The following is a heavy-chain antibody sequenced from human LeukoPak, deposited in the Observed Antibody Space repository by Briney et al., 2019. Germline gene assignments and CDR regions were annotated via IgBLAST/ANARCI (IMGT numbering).Heavy chain of an antibody. Sequence: QTGGSLRLSCAASGFTVSSNYMSWVRQAPGKGLEWVSLIYSGGSTYYADSVKGRFTISRDNSKNTLYLQMNSLRAEDTAVYYCAGTELGSYQPNYYGMDVWGQGTTVTVSS. V-gene: IGHV3-53*01. CDR2: IYSGGST. J-gene: IGHJ6*02. D-gene: IGHD1-26*01. CDR1: GFTVSSNY. CDR3: AGTELGSYQPNYYGMDV.